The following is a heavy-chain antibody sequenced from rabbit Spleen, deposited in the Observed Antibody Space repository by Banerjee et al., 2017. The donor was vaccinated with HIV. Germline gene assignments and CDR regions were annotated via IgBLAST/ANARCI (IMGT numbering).Heavy chain of an antibody. V-gene: IGHV1S45*01. Sequence: QEQVVESGGGLVQPEGSLTLTCTASGFSLSASDFIYWVRQAPGKGLEWIACVYTGSSGNTYYASWAKGRFAISKTSSTTVTLQMTDLTAADTATYFCARDTGSSFSSYGMDLWGQGTLVTVS. CDR1: GFSLSASDF. CDR3: ARDTGSSFSSYGMDL. D-gene: IGHD8-1*01. J-gene: IGHJ6*01. CDR2: VYTGSSGNT.